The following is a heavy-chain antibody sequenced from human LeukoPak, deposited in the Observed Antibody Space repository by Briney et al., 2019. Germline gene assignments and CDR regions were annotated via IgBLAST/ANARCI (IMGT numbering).Heavy chain of an antibody. D-gene: IGHD3-9*01. Sequence: VASVTVSCMASGYTFTGYYMHWVRQAPGQGLEWMGWVNPNSGGTNYAQKFQGRVTMTRDTSISTAYMELSSLTSEDTAIYYCASGNDLFTEYLTWFDPWGQGTLVTVSS. CDR3: ASGNDLFTEYLTWFDP. CDR1: GYTFTGYY. V-gene: IGHV1-2*02. J-gene: IGHJ5*02. CDR2: VNPNSGGT.